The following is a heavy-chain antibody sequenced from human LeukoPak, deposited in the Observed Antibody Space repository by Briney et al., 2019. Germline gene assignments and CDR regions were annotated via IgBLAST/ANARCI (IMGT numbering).Heavy chain of an antibody. CDR3: AAGHPVYFNF. V-gene: IGHV4-59*08. CDR1: GASISSYY. Sequence: PSETLSLTCTVSGASISSYYWNWIRQPPGQGLEWIGYIYYTGTTNYNPSLRSRVTISLDTSKNQFSLRLTSVTAADAAIYYCAAGHPVYFNFWGQGTLVTVSS. J-gene: IGHJ4*02. CDR2: IYYTGTT.